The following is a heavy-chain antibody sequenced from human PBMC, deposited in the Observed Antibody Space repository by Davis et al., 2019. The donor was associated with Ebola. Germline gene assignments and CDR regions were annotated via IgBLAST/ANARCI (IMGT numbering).Heavy chain of an antibody. Sequence: MPSETLSLTCAVYGGSFSGYYWSWIRQPPGKGLEWIGEINHSGSTNYNPSLKSRVTISVDTSKNQFSLKLSSVTAADTAVYYCARQRLTTVVKWGQGTLVTVSS. J-gene: IGHJ4*02. D-gene: IGHD4-23*01. CDR2: INHSGST. V-gene: IGHV4-34*01. CDR3: ARQRLTTVVK. CDR1: GGSFSGYY.